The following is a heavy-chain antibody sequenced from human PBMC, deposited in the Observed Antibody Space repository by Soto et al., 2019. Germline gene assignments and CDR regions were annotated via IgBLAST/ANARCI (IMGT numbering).Heavy chain of an antibody. CDR1: GVSIDSSRYY. D-gene: IGHD3-22*01. CDR3: ARPYESGGFYYGFGY. CDR2: IHYSGTT. V-gene: IGHV4-39*01. J-gene: IGHJ4*02. Sequence: QLQVQESGPGLVKPSETLSLTCTVSGVSIDSSRYYWGWIRQPPGKGLEWIGNIHYSGTTYYNPSLKSRVVISVNTSKNQFSLRLNSVTAADTAVYYCARPYESGGFYYGFGYWGQGTPVTVSS.